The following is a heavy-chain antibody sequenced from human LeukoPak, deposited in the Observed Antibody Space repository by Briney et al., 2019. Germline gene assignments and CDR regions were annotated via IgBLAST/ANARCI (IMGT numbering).Heavy chain of an antibody. D-gene: IGHD3-10*01. V-gene: IGHV4-34*01. CDR2: INHSGST. Sequence: SETLSLTCDVYGGSFSGYYWSWIRQPPGKGLEWIGEINHSGSTNYNPSLKSRVTISVDTSKNQFSLKLSSVTAADTAVYYCARGGRVGVGYYGSGSYYYNYWGQGTLVTVSS. CDR3: ARGGRVGVGYYGSGSYYYNY. CDR1: GGSFSGYY. J-gene: IGHJ4*02.